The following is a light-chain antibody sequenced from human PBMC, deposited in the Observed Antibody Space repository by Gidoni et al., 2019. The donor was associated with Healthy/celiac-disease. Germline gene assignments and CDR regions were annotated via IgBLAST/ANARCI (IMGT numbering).Light chain of an antibody. CDR1: QSISNY. CDR2: AAS. CDR3: QQSYSSLLT. Sequence: DIQMTQSPSSLSASVGARVTITCRARQSISNYLNWYQQKPGKAPKLLIYAASSLQSGVPSRFSGSGSGTDFTLTISSLQPEDFATYYCQQSYSSLLTFGGGTKVEIK. V-gene: IGKV1-39*01. J-gene: IGKJ4*01.